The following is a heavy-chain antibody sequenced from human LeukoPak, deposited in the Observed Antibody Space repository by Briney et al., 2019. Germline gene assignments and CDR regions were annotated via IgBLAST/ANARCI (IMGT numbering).Heavy chain of an antibody. J-gene: IGHJ6*02. Sequence: GRSLRLSCAASGFTFSSYAMNWVRQAPGKGLEWVALISYDGSNKNYADSVKGRFTISRDNSKNTLYLQMNSLRAEDTAVYYCARDATYYDFWSGYRESGSYYGMDVWGQGTTVTVSS. V-gene: IGHV3-30-3*01. CDR2: ISYDGSNK. CDR1: GFTFSSYA. D-gene: IGHD3-3*01. CDR3: ARDATYYDFWSGYRESGSYYGMDV.